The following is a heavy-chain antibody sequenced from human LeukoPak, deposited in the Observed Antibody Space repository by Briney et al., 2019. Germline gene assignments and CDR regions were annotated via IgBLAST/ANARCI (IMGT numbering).Heavy chain of an antibody. CDR3: ARDHQSTYTNYGDY. Sequence: GGSLRLSCAASGFTFSSYGLHWFRQAPGKGLEWVAVIWFDGSNKFYADSVKGRFTISRDNSKNTLYLQMNSLRAEETAIYYCARDHQSTYTNYGDYWGQGTLVTVSS. D-gene: IGHD4-11*01. CDR2: IWFDGSNK. CDR1: GFTFSSYG. J-gene: IGHJ4*02. V-gene: IGHV3-33*01.